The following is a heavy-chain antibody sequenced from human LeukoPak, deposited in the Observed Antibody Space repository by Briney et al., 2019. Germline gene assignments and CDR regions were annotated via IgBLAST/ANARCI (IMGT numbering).Heavy chain of an antibody. D-gene: IGHD6-19*01. J-gene: IGHJ5*02. V-gene: IGHV3-74*01. Sequence: PGGSLRLSCAASGSTFSSYWMHWVRQAPGKGLVWVSRINIDGSSTNYADSVKGRFTISRDNAKNTLYLQMNSLRAEDTAVYYCARAGIAVTHRWFDPWGQGTLVTVSS. CDR3: ARAGIAVTHRWFDP. CDR1: GSTFSSYW. CDR2: INIDGSST.